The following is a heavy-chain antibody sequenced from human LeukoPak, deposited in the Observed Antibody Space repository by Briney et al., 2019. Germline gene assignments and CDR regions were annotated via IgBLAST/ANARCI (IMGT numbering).Heavy chain of an antibody. J-gene: IGHJ4*02. CDR3: ATGSVRYSASWYSQEGDY. CDR1: GFTFSTYA. CDR2: ISVSAGST. D-gene: IGHD6-13*01. V-gene: IGHV3-23*01. Sequence: GGSLKLSCAASGFTFSTYAMSWVRQAPGKGPEWVSAISVSAGSTYYADSVKGRFTISRDNSKNTLYLQMNSLRAEDTAVYYCATGSVRYSASWYSQEGDYWGQGTLVTVSS.